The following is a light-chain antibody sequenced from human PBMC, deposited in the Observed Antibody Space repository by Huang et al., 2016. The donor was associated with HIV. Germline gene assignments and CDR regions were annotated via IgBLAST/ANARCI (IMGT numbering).Light chain of an antibody. J-gene: IGKJ1*01. CDR2: WAS. V-gene: IGKV4-1*01. CDR3: QQYYSLPQT. Sequence: DIIMSQSPESLTVSLGEGATLNCRSSQSVYASSTSTDYMAWFQQKPGQPPKLLLLWASAREVGVPDRFSGSGSGTHFTLTIANLQPEDAAIYYCQQYYSLPQTFGQGTRV. CDR1: QSVYASSTSTDY.